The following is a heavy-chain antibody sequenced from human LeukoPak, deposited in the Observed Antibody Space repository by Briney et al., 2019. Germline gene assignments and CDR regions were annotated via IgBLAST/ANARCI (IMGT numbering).Heavy chain of an antibody. Sequence: SETLSLTCTVSGGSISSGGYYWSWIRQHPGKGLEWIGYIYYSGSTYYNPSLKSRVTISVDTSKNQFSLKLSSVTAADTAVYYCASEHSSSWEIWGQGTMVTVSS. CDR2: IYYSGST. CDR1: GGSISSGGYY. CDR3: ASEHSSSWEI. V-gene: IGHV4-31*03. J-gene: IGHJ3*02. D-gene: IGHD6-13*01.